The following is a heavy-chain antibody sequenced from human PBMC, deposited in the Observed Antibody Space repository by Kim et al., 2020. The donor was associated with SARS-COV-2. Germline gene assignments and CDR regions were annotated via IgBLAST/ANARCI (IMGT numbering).Heavy chain of an antibody. V-gene: IGHV3-30-3*01. CDR2: ISYDGSNK. CDR1: GFTFSSYA. CDR3: ARDYFGFGELLYGMDV. D-gene: IGHD3-10*01. Sequence: GGSLRLSCAASGFTFSSYAMHWVRQAPGKGLEWVAVISYDGSNKYYADSVKGRFTISRDNSKNTLYLQMNSLRAEDTAVYYCARDYFGFGELLYGMDVWGQGTTVTVSS. J-gene: IGHJ6*02.